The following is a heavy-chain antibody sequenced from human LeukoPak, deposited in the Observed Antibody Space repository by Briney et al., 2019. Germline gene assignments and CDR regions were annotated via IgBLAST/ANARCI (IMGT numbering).Heavy chain of an antibody. J-gene: IGHJ4*02. D-gene: IGHD2-21*01. CDR3: ARGDVVVIAAINY. V-gene: IGHV1-2*02. CDR2: VNPNSGGT. CDR1: GYTFTAYY. Sequence: ASVKVSCKASGYTFTAYYMHWVRQAPGQGLEWMGWVNPNSGGTNYAQNFQGRVTMTRDTSINTAYMELSRLRSDDTAVYYCARGDVVVIAAINYWGQGTLVTVSS.